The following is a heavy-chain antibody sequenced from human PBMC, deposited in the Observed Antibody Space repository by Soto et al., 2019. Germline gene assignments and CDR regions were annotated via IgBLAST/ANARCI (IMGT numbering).Heavy chain of an antibody. CDR2: ISGSGGST. CDR1: GFTFSSYA. D-gene: IGHD6-6*01. V-gene: IGHV3-23*01. Sequence: GGSLRLSCAASGFTFSSYAMSWVRQAPGKGLEWVSAISGSGGSTYYADSVKGRFTISRDNSKNTLYLQMNSLRAEDTAVYYCAKGRGPTISIAARPLWYFDLWSRGTLVTVSS. CDR3: AKGRGPTISIAARPLWYFDL. J-gene: IGHJ2*01.